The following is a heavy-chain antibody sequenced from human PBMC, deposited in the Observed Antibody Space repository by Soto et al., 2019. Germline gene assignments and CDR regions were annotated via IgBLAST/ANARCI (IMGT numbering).Heavy chain of an antibody. CDR2: IYWDADK. J-gene: IGHJ6*02. Sequence: QITLKESGPTLVKPTQTLTLTCTFSGFSLSTSGVGVGWIRQPPGKALEGLALIYWDADKRYSPSLKSRLTIHKHVSKNKVVLTMPNMDPVDTATYYCAHAYSSSSRAYCGMDVWGQGTTVTVSS. CDR3: AHAYSSSSRAYCGMDV. CDR1: GFSLSTSGVG. V-gene: IGHV2-5*02. D-gene: IGHD6-6*01.